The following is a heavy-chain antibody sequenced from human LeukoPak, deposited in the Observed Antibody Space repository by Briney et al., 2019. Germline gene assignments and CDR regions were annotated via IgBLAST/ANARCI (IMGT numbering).Heavy chain of an antibody. CDR2: IYYSGST. Sequence: PSETLSLTCTVSGGSISSHYWSWIRRPPGKGLEWIGYIYYSGSTNYNPSLKSRVTISVDTSKNQFSLKLSSVTAAYTAVYYCARTMNYYYYMDVWGKGTTVTVSS. CDR1: GGSISSHY. J-gene: IGHJ6*03. V-gene: IGHV4-59*11. CDR3: ARTMNYYYYMDV. D-gene: IGHD3-3*01.